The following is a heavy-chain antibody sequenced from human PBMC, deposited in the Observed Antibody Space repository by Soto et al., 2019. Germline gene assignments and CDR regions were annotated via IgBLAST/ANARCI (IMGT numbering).Heavy chain of an antibody. CDR1: GFTFSTYG. Sequence: GGSLRLCCAASGFTFSTYGMNWVRQPPGKGLEWVSAISANGAYTYYADSVKGRFTVSRDNSVNALYLQMNSLRIEDTAVYYCAHPRGYGVFDAYDIWGQGTMVTVSS. J-gene: IGHJ3*02. CDR3: AHPRGYGVFDAYDI. V-gene: IGHV3-23*01. D-gene: IGHD2-8*01. CDR2: ISANGAYT.